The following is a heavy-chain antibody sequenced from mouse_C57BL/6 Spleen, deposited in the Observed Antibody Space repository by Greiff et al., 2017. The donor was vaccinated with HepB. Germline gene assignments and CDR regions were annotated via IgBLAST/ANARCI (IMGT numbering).Heavy chain of an antibody. Sequence: QVHVKQSGPELVKPGASVKISCKASGYTFTDYYINWVKQRPGQGLEWIGWIFPGSGSTYYNEKFKGKATLTVDKSSSTAYMLLSSLTSEDSAVYFCARNGLLRFYFDYWGQGTTLTVSS. CDR1: GYTFTDYY. D-gene: IGHD1-1*01. CDR3: ARNGLLRFYFDY. J-gene: IGHJ2*01. V-gene: IGHV1-75*01. CDR2: IFPGSGST.